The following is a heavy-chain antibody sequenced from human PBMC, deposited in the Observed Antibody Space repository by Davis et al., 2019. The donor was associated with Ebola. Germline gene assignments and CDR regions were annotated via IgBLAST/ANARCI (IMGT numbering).Heavy chain of an antibody. D-gene: IGHD6-19*01. CDR2: INHSGST. CDR1: GGSFTGYY. J-gene: IGHJ6*02. V-gene: IGHV4-34*01. Sequence: SETLSLTCDVYGGSFTGYYWSWIRQPPGKGLEWIGEINHSGSTHYNPSLKSRVTISVDTSKNQFSLKLSSVTAADTAVYYCARLAVAGDYYGMDVWGQGTTVTVSS. CDR3: ARLAVAGDYYGMDV.